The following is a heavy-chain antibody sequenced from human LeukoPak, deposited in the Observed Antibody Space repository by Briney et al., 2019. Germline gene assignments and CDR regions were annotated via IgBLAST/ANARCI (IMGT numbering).Heavy chain of an antibody. CDR1: GFTFSSYA. J-gene: IGHJ5*02. D-gene: IGHD2-2*01. CDR2: ISYDGSNR. V-gene: IGHV3-30*04. CDR3: ARDRDVVVPAAMTGWFDP. Sequence: GGSLRLSCAASGFTFSSYAMHWVRQAPGKGLEWVAVISYDGSNRYYADSVKGRFTISRDNSKNTLYLQMNSLRAEDTAVYYCARDRDVVVPAAMTGWFDPWGQGTLVTVSS.